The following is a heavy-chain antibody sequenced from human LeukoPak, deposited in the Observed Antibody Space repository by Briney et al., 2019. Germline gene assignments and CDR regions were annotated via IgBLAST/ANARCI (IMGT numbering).Heavy chain of an antibody. CDR1: GGSISSYY. CDR2: IYYSGST. V-gene: IGHV4-59*08. J-gene: IGHJ3*02. CDR3: ARLDSSSLSSSYPSDI. Sequence: SETLSLTCTVSGGSISSYYWSWLRQPPGQGLEWIGYIYYSGSTNYNPSLKSRVTISVDTSKNQFSLKLSSVTAADTAVYYCARLDSSSLSSSYPSDIWGQGTMVTVSS. D-gene: IGHD6-13*01.